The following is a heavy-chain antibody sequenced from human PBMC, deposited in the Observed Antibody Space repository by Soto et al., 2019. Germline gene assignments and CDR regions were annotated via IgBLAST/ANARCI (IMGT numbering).Heavy chain of an antibody. CDR1: GGSFTGYV. V-gene: IGHV4-34*01. J-gene: IGHJ4*02. Sequence: SETLSLTCDVSGGSFTGYVCNWIRQSPGKGLEWIGEISYSGRTSYNPSLKPRVTVSVDTARTQFSLNLTSVTDADTAFYYCARGYGYFRQWCQGVLVTVSS. D-gene: IGHD3-22*01. CDR3: ARGYGYFRQ. CDR2: ISYSGRT.